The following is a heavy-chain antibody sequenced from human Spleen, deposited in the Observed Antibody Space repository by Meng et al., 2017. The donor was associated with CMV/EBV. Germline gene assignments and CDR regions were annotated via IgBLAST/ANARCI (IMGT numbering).Heavy chain of an antibody. CDR3: ARDSYEYYFDY. D-gene: IGHD5-18*01. CDR1: SGSISSSDW. CDR2: IYHSGST. V-gene: IGHV4-4*02. Sequence: TGAVSSGSISSSDWWSWVREPTGKGLEWIREIYHSGSTNYNPSLKSRVTISVDKSKNQFSLKLSSVTAADTAVYYCARDSYEYYFDYWGQGTLVTVSS. J-gene: IGHJ4*02.